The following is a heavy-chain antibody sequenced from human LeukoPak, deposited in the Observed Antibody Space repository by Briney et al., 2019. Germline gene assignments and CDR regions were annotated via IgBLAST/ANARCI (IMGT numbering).Heavy chain of an antibody. CDR3: ARGGRGYSYERGLGLGY. V-gene: IGHV4-59*01. D-gene: IGHD5-18*01. Sequence: PSETLSLTCTVSGASISSYYWSWIRQSPGKGLEWIGCMYYGGNTNYNPSLKSRVTMSLDKSENQFSLKLSSVTAADTAVYYCARGGRGYSYERGLGLGYWGQGTLVTVSS. J-gene: IGHJ4*02. CDR1: GASISSYY. CDR2: MYYGGNT.